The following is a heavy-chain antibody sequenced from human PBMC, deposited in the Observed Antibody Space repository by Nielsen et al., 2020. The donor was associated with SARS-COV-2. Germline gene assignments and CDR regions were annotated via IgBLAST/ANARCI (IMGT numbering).Heavy chain of an antibody. CDR1: GFTFSSHA. CDR3: ARGVNYYYMDV. J-gene: IGHJ6*03. CDR2: ISYEGRNK. D-gene: IGHD3-3*01. V-gene: IGHV3-30*04. Sequence: GESLKISCATSGFTFSSHALHWVRQAPGKGLEWVAIISYEGRNKYADSVKGRFTISRDNPKNTLYLQMNSLRAEETAVYYCARGVNYYYMDVWGKGTTVTVSS.